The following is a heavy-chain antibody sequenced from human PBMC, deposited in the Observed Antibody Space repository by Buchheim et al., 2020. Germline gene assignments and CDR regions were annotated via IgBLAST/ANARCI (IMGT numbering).Heavy chain of an antibody. Sequence: QVQLVQSGAEVKKPGASVKVSCKASGYTFTGYYMHWVRQAPGQGLEWMGWINPNSGGTNYAQKFQGWVTMTRDTSLRTAYMELSRLRSDDTAVYYCAREYYDILTGYYTSRDPRPNGMDVWGQGTT. CDR2: INPNSGGT. D-gene: IGHD3-9*01. CDR3: AREYYDILTGYYTSRDPRPNGMDV. CDR1: GYTFTGYY. V-gene: IGHV1-2*04. J-gene: IGHJ6*02.